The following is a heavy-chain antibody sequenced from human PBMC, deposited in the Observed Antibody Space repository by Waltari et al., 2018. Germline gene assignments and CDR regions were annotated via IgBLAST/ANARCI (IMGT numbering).Heavy chain of an antibody. Sequence: VQLQESGPGLVKPSQTLSLTCDVSGFSIRSGGYFLSWVRQPAGKGLGWIGRVYSAGNTDYNPSLKSRATVSVDTSKNQFFLRLTFMAAADAAVYYCASFREYYDSSGNYFGAFDTWGQGTKVTVSS. D-gene: IGHD3-22*01. CDR2: VYSAGNT. CDR3: ASFREYYDSSGNYFGAFDT. V-gene: IGHV4-61*02. J-gene: IGHJ3*02. CDR1: GFSIRSGGYF.